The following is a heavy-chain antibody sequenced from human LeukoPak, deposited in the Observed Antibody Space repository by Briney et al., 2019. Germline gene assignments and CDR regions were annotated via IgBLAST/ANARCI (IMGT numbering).Heavy chain of an antibody. CDR1: GGSISSGSYY. V-gene: IGHV4-61*02. J-gene: IGHJ4*02. D-gene: IGHD6-13*01. CDR2: IYTSGST. CDR3: ATIAAAAKAHFDY. Sequence: TLSLTCTVSGGSISSGSYYWSWIRQPAGKGLEWIGRIYTSGSTNYNPSLKSRVTISVDTSKNQFSLKLLSVPAADTAVYYCATIAAAAKAHFDYWGKGTLVTVSS.